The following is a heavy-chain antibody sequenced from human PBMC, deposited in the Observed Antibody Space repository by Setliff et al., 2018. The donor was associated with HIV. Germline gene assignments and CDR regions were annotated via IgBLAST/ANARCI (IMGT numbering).Heavy chain of an antibody. CDR2: IYYSGST. CDR1: GGSISSGGYY. CDR3: AKTSRVREYNSPFDS. Sequence: SETLSLTCTVSGGSISSGGYYWSWIRQHPGKGLECIGYIYYSGSTYYNPSLKSRVTMSVDTSKNQFSLNLNSVTAADTAIYYCAKTSRVREYNSPFDSWGQGTLVTVSS. J-gene: IGHJ4*02. V-gene: IGHV4-31*03. D-gene: IGHD3-10*01.